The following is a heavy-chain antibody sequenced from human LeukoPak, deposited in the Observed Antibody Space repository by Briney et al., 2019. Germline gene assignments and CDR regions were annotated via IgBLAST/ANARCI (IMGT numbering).Heavy chain of an antibody. CDR2: MNPNSVNT. V-gene: IGHV1-8*01. CDR3: ARTWTRQFDY. J-gene: IGHJ4*02. CDR1: VYTFTSYV. Sequence: ASVKVSFKTSVYTFTSYVINWVRQATGQGLEWMGWMNPNSVNTGYAQKFQGRVTMTTNTPISTAYMELSSLKSEDTAVYYCARTWTRQFDYWGQGTLVTVSS. D-gene: IGHD3/OR15-3a*01.